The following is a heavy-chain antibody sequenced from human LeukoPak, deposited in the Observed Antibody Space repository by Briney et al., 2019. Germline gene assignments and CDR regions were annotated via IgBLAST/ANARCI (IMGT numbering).Heavy chain of an antibody. D-gene: IGHD3-10*01. J-gene: IGHJ5*02. CDR2: INPNSGGT. Sequence: GASVKVSCKASGYTFTGYYMHWVRQAPGQGLEWMGWINPNSGGTNYAQKFQGRVTMTRDTSISTAYMELSRLRSDDTAVYYCARGVITMVRGVITPGWFDPWGQGTLVTVSS. CDR3: ARGVITMVRGVITPGWFDP. V-gene: IGHV1-2*02. CDR1: GYTFTGYY.